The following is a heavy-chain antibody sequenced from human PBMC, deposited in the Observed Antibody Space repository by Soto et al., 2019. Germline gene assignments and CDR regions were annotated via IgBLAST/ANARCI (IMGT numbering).Heavy chain of an antibody. CDR3: ARALRIDY. CDR2: IWYDGSNT. V-gene: IGHV3-33*01. J-gene: IGHJ4*02. D-gene: IGHD5-12*01. CDR1: GFTFSSYG. Sequence: QVQLLESGGGVVQPGRSLRLSCEVSGFTFSSYGMHWVRQAPGKGLEWVAVIWYDGSNTYYADSVKGRFTISRDNSKNTLYLQVNSLTAEDTAVYFCARALRIDYWGQGTLVTVSS.